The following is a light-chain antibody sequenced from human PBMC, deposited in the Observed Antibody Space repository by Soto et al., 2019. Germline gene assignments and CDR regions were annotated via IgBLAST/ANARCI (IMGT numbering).Light chain of an antibody. Sequence: QAVVTQPPSVSGAPGQRVTISYTGSSSNIGAGYDVHWYQQLPRAAPKLLIYGSSNRPSGVPDRFSGSKSGTSASLAITGLQAEDEADYYCQSYDTSLSGSVFGGGTQLTVL. CDR1: SSNIGAGYD. CDR3: QSYDTSLSGSV. V-gene: IGLV1-40*01. J-gene: IGLJ3*02. CDR2: GSS.